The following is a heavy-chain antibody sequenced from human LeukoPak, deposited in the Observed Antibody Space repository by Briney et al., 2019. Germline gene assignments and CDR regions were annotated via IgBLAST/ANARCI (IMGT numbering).Heavy chain of an antibody. V-gene: IGHV6-1*01. CDR2: TYYRSQWHN. CDR3: AGGYAFDV. J-gene: IGHJ3*01. CDR1: GDSVSNNNYA. Sequence: SQTLPLTCTIYGDSVSNNNYAWNWIRQSPSKGLEWLGRTYYRSQWHNDYARSVMSRISVDPDTSKNQFSLHLDSVTPDDTAVYYCAGGYAFDVWGQGTMVTVSS.